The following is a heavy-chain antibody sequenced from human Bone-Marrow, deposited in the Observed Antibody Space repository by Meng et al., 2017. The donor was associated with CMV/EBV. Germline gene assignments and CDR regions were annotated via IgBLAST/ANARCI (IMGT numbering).Heavy chain of an antibody. J-gene: IGHJ6*02. V-gene: IGHV3-20*04. CDR3: ARTPTVTTYTYYYYYGMDV. D-gene: IGHD4-11*01. CDR1: GFTFDDYG. CDR2: MNWNGGST. Sequence: GESLKISCAASGFTFDDYGMSWVRQTPGKGLEWVSGMNWNGGSTGYADSVKGRFTISRDNAKNSLYLQMNSLRAEDTAVYYCARTPTVTTYTYYYYYGMDVWGQGTTVTVSS.